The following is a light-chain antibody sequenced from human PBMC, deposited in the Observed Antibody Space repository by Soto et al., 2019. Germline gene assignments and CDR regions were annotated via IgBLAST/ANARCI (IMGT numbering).Light chain of an antibody. Sequence: QAVVTQEPSLTVSPGGTVTLTCGSSTGAVTSGHYPYWFQQKPGQAPRTLIYDTSNKHSWTPARFSGSLLGGKAALTLSGAQPEDEADYYCASYGRTTTLLFGGGTKLTVL. V-gene: IGLV7-46*01. CDR3: ASYGRTTTLL. CDR2: DTS. CDR1: TGAVTSGHY. J-gene: IGLJ2*01.